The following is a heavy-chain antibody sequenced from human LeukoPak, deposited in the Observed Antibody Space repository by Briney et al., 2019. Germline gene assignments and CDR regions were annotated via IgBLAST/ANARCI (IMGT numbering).Heavy chain of an antibody. J-gene: IGHJ5*02. CDR1: GFTFSSDG. V-gene: IGHV4-34*08. CDR2: INHSGNT. Sequence: GSLRLSCAASGFTFSSDGMSWVRQPPGKGLEWIGEINHSGNTNYNSSLKSRLTISGDTSKNQFYLKLSSVTAADTAVYYCASEPGYCSGGSCYGGWFDPWGQGTLVTVSS. CDR3: ASEPGYCSGGSCYGGWFDP. D-gene: IGHD2-15*01.